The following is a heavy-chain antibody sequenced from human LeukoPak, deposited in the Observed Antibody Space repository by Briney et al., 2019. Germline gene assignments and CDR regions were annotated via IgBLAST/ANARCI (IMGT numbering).Heavy chain of an antibody. CDR3: ARRSNYYDSSGYTYYFDY. D-gene: IGHD3-22*01. CDR2: IYPGDSDT. Sequence: GESLKISCKGSGYIFTSYWIGWVRQMPGKGLEWMGIIYPGDSDTRYSPSFQGQVTISADKSISTAYLQWSSLKASDTAMYYCARRSNYYDSSGYTYYFDYWGQGTLVTVSS. V-gene: IGHV5-51*01. J-gene: IGHJ4*02. CDR1: GYIFTSYW.